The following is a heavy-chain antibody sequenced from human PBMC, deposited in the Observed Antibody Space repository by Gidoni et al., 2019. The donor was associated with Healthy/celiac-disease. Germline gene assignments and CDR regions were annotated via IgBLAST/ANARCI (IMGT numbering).Heavy chain of an antibody. Sequence: EVQLVESGGGLVQPGRSLRLSCAASGFTFDDYAMHWVRQPPGKGLKWFSCISWNSGSIGYADSVKGRFTISRDNAKNSLYLQMNSLRAEDTALYYCAKDKSAYYGMDVWGQGTTVTVSS. CDR3: AKDKSAYYGMDV. J-gene: IGHJ6*02. CDR2: ISWNSGSI. V-gene: IGHV3-9*01. CDR1: GFTFDDYA.